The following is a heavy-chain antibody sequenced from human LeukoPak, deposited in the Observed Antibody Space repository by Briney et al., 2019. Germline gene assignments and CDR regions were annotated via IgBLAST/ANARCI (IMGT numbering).Heavy chain of an antibody. D-gene: IGHD3-10*01. J-gene: IGHJ4*02. CDR1: GLTFRNVW. Sequence: PGVSLRLSYAACGLTFRNVWMNWVRQAPGKGLEWVGLIRSKADGGTTDYAAPVKGRFTISRDDSKNTQYPQMNSPKTEDTAVDYCSSGSQQYFDYWGQGTLVTVSS. CDR2: IRSKADGGTT. V-gene: IGHV3-15*01. CDR3: SSGSQQYFDY.